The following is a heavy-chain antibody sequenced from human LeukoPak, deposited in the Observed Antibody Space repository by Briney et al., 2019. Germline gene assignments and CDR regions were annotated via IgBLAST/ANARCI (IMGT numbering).Heavy chain of an antibody. CDR3: ASVYGYLKYGDYFDY. D-gene: IGHD5-24*01. V-gene: IGHV1-69*04. CDR1: AYTFTSYG. CDR2: IIPILGIA. Sequence: GASVKVSCKASAYTFTSYGISWVRQAPGQGLEWMGRIIPILGIANYAQKFQGRVTITADKSTSTAYMELSSLRSEDTAVYYCASVYGYLKYGDYFDYWGQGTLVTVSS. J-gene: IGHJ4*02.